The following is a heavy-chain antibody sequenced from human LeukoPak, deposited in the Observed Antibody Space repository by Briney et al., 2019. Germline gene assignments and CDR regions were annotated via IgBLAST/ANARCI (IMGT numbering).Heavy chain of an antibody. CDR3: ARAVEMATIDDRGFDY. D-gene: IGHD5-24*01. CDR1: GYSFTSYW. CDR2: IYPGDSDT. Sequence: GESLKISCKGSGYSFTSYWIGWVRQMPGKGLEWMGIIYPGDSDTRYSPSFQGQVTISADKSISTANLQWSSLKASDTAMYYCARAVEMATIDDRGFDYWGQGTLVTVSS. V-gene: IGHV5-51*01. J-gene: IGHJ4*02.